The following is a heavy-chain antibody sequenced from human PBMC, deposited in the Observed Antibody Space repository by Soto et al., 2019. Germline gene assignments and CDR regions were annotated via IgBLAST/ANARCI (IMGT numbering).Heavy chain of an antibody. D-gene: IGHD2-2*01. Sequence: SETLSLTCTVSGGSISSGGYYWSWIRQHPGKGLEWIGYIYYSGSTYYNPSLKSRVTISVDTSKNQFSLKLSSVTAADTAVYYCAREPNCSSTSCYHHRRTKYYYYMDVWGKGTTVTVSS. V-gene: IGHV4-31*03. CDR1: GGSISSGGYY. CDR2: IYYSGST. J-gene: IGHJ6*03. CDR3: AREPNCSSTSCYHHRRTKYYYYMDV.